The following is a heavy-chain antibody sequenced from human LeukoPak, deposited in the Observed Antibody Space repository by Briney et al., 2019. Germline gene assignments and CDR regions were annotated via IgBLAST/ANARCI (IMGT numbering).Heavy chain of an antibody. CDR1: GYSFTSYW. V-gene: IGHV5-51*01. CDR2: IYPGDSDT. J-gene: IGHJ5*02. CDR3: ARGYYDFWSGYYPPNWFDP. Sequence: GESLKISCKGSGYSFTSYWIGWVRQMPGKGLEWMGIIYPGDSDTRYSPSFQSQVTISADKSISTAYLQWSSLKASDTAMYYCARGYYDFWSGYYPPNWFDPWGQGTLVTVSS. D-gene: IGHD3-3*01.